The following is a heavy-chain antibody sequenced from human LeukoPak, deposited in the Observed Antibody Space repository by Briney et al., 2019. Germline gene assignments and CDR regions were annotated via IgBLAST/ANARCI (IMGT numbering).Heavy chain of an antibody. V-gene: IGHV4-34*01. J-gene: IGHJ4*02. CDR2: INHSGST. Sequence: SETLSLTCAVYGGSFSGYYWSWIRQPPGKGLEWIGEINHSGSTNYNPSLKSRVTISVDTSKNQFSLKLSSVTAADTAVYYCVRDNSRIGFDYWGQGTLVTVSS. CDR3: VRDNSRIGFDY. CDR1: GGSFSGYY. D-gene: IGHD4-23*01.